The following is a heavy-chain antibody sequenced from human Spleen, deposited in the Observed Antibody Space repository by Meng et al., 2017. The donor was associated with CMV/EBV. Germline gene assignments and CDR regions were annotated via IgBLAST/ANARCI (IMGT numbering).Heavy chain of an antibody. D-gene: IGHD1-26*01. CDR3: ARDAYSGSYLDQGYFDY. V-gene: IGHV4-4*07. J-gene: IGHJ4*02. CDR1: GGSIRSYY. Sequence: LQQWGPGLVQPSETRSLTCNVSGGSIRSYYCSWSRQPAGKGMEWIGRIDTSGSTNYNPSLKSRVTMSVDTSKNQFSLKLSSVTAADTAVYYWARDAYSGSYLDQGYFDYWGQGTLVTVSS. CDR2: IDTSGST.